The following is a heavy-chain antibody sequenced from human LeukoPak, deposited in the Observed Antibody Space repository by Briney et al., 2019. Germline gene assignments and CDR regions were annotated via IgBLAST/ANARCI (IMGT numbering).Heavy chain of an antibody. CDR3: ARTGYCSGGSCPDY. D-gene: IGHD2-15*01. V-gene: IGHV1-69*05. CDR2: IIPIFGTA. Sequence: SVKVSCEASGGTFSSYAISWVRQAPGQGLEWMGGIIPIFGTANYAQKFQGRVTITTDESTSTAYMELSSLRSEDTAVYYCARTGYCSGGSCPDYWGQGALVTVSS. J-gene: IGHJ4*02. CDR1: GGTFSSYA.